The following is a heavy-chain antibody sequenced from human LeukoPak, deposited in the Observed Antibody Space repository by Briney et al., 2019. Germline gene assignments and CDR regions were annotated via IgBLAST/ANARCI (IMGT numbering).Heavy chain of an antibody. Sequence: GGSLRLSCAASGFTFSSYGMHWVRQAPGKGLEWVAVISYDGSNKYYADSVKGRFTISRDNSKNTLYLQMNSLRAEDTAVYYCARASGITVTTFPDYWGQGTLVTVSS. CDR3: ARASGITVTTFPDY. V-gene: IGHV3-30*03. CDR1: GFTFSSYG. CDR2: ISYDGSNK. J-gene: IGHJ4*02. D-gene: IGHD4-17*01.